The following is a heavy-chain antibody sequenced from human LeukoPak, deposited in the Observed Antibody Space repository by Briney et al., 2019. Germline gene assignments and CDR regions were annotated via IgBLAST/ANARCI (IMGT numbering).Heavy chain of an antibody. J-gene: IGHJ4*02. CDR2: IKQDGSEK. V-gene: IGHV3-7*01. Sequence: GGSLRLSCAASGFTFSSYSMSWVRQAPGKGLEWVANIKQDGSEKYYVDSVKGRFTISRDNAKNSLYLQMNSLRAEDTAVYYCARDLAEVPAARGYSYGFTDYWGQGTLVTVSS. CDR3: ARDLAEVPAARGYSYGFTDY. CDR1: GFTFSSYS. D-gene: IGHD5-18*01.